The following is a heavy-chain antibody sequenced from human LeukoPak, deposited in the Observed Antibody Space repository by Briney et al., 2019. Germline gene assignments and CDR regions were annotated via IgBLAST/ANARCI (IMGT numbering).Heavy chain of an antibody. CDR1: GYTFTDNY. CDR3: AHQGRRLHSVDV. J-gene: IGHJ6*04. D-gene: IGHD4-11*01. Sequence: ASVKVSCEASGYTFTDNYIHWVRQAPGQGLEWMGWSNPNSGGTSYAQKFQGRVTMTRDASISTAYMELFRLTSDDTAVYYCAHQGRRLHSVDVWGKGTTVTVSS. CDR2: SNPNSGGT. V-gene: IGHV1-2*02.